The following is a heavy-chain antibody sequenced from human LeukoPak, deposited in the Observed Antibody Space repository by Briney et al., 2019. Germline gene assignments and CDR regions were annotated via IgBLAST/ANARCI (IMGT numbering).Heavy chain of an antibody. V-gene: IGHV3-33*01. D-gene: IGHD1-26*01. Sequence: GRSLRLSCAASGFTLSSYGMRWVRQAPGKGPEWVAVIWYDGSNKYYADSVKGRFTISRDNSKNTLYLQMNSLRTEDTAVYYCARRSQVGATLHWGQGTLVTVSS. CDR2: IWYDGSNK. CDR1: GFTLSSYG. CDR3: ARRSQVGATLH. J-gene: IGHJ4*02.